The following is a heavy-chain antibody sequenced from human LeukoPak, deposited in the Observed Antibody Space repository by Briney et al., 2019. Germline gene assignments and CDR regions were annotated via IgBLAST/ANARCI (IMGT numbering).Heavy chain of an antibody. V-gene: IGHV3-21*01. CDR3: ARANSSSWSYYYYGMDV. CDR1: GFTFSSYS. Sequence: GGSLRLSCAASGFTFSSYSMNWVRQAPGKGLEWVSSISSSSSYIYYADSVKGRFTISRDNAKNSLYLQMNSLRAEDTAVYYCARANSSSWSYYYYGMDVWGQGTTVTVSS. J-gene: IGHJ6*02. CDR2: ISSSSSYI. D-gene: IGHD6-13*01.